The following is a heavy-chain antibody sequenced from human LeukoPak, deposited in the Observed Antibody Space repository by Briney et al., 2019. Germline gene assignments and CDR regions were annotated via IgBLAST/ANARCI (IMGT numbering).Heavy chain of an antibody. D-gene: IGHD3-16*02. CDR2: IRYDGSNK. V-gene: IGHV3-30*02. J-gene: IGHJ6*03. Sequence: GGSLRLSCAASGFTFSSYGMHWVRQAPGKGLEWVAFIRYDGSNKYYADSVKGRFTISRDNSKNTLYLQMNSLRAEDTAVYYCAKDGPSYYDYVWGSYRVGYMDVWGEGTTVTISS. CDR3: AKDGPSYYDYVWGSYRVGYMDV. CDR1: GFTFSSYG.